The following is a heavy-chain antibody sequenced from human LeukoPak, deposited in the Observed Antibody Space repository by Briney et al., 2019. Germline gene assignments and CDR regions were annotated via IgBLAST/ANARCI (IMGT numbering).Heavy chain of an antibody. J-gene: IGHJ4*02. D-gene: IGHD3-22*01. Sequence: HPGGSLRLSCATSGFTFSSYGMHWVRQAPGKGPEWVSFIRYDGSNKYYADSVEGRFTISRDNAKNSLYLQMNSLRAEDTAVYYCVAATVRDDSAYHRQDYWGQGTLVTVSS. V-gene: IGHV3-30*02. CDR3: VAATVRDDSAYHRQDY. CDR1: GFTFSSYG. CDR2: IRYDGSNK.